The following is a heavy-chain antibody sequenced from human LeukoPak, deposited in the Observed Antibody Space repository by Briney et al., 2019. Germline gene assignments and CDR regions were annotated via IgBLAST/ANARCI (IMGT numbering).Heavy chain of an antibody. J-gene: IGHJ4*02. CDR2: ISGSSSYI. CDR3: AHGAMYQLDY. V-gene: IGHV3-21*04. CDR1: GFTFSSYA. Sequence: GGSLRLSCAASGFTFSSYAMSWVRQAPGKGLEWVASISGSSSYIYYADSVKGRFTISRDNAKNSLHLQMNSLRAEDTAVYYCAHGAMYQLDYWGQGTLVTVSS. D-gene: IGHD2-2*01.